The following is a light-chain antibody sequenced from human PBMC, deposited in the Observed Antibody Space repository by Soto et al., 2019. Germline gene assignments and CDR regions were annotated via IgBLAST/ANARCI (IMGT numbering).Light chain of an antibody. CDR1: QSLTYSDGNTY. CDR3: MQGTHWPPYT. J-gene: IGKJ2*01. Sequence: EVAMTQSPLSLPVTLGQPASISCRSSQSLTYSDGNTYLNWFHLRPGQSPRRLIYKVSNRDSGXPXRXXGSGSGTEFTLKISRVEAEDVGVYYCMQGTHWPPYTFGQGTKLEIK. V-gene: IGKV2-30*01. CDR2: KVS.